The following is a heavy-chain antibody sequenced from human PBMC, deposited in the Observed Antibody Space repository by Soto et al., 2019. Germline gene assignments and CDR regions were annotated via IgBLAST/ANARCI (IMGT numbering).Heavy chain of an antibody. CDR3: ARGGTSGWLKGAYDV. CDR1: GGTLNKHA. D-gene: IGHD6-19*01. CDR2: LIPMFGIP. Sequence: QVQLVQSGAEVKKPGSSVKVSCRASGGTLNKHAITWVRRAPGQGLEWLGGLIPMFGIPNYPQKFQGRVTITADDSTNTSHMELIGLTSDDTAVYYCARGGTSGWLKGAYDVWGQGTMVTVSS. J-gene: IGHJ3*01. V-gene: IGHV1-69*01.